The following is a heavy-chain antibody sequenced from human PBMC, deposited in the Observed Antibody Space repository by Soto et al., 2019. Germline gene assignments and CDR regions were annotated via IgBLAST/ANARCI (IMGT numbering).Heavy chain of an antibody. D-gene: IGHD3-3*01. CDR2: IYYSGST. V-gene: IGHV4-59*01. CDR1: GGSISSYY. Sequence: SETLSLTCTVSGGSISSYYWSWIRQPPGKGLEWIGYIYYSGSTNYNPSLKSRVTISVDTSKNQFSLKLSSVTAADTAVYYCAREGFLEWLTKDYYYYYGMDVWGQGTTVTVSS. J-gene: IGHJ6*02. CDR3: AREGFLEWLTKDYYYYYGMDV.